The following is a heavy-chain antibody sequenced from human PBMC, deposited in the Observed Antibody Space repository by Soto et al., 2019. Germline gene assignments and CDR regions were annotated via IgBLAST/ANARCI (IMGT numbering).Heavy chain of an antibody. J-gene: IGHJ4*02. V-gene: IGHV3-23*01. CDR2: ISGSGGST. CDR3: AKFDYYDSSGSHFDY. CDR1: GFTFSSYA. Sequence: LRLSCAASGFTFSSYAMSWVRQAPGKGLEWVSAISGSGGSTYYADSVKGRFTISRDNSKNTLYLQMNSLRAEDTAVYYCAKFDYYDSSGSHFDYWGQGTLVTVSS. D-gene: IGHD3-22*01.